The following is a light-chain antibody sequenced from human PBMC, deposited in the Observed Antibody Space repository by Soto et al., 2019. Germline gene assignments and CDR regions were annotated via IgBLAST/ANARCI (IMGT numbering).Light chain of an antibody. CDR3: QQRKNWPPIT. CDR1: QNVDKF. J-gene: IGKJ5*01. CDR2: DSS. Sequence: EIELTQSPATLSLSPVETATLSCRASQNVDKFLAWYQQRPGQPPRLLIFDSSNRATGVPVRFSGSGSGTVFTLTIGSLEPEDSAVYYCQQRKNWPPITFGQGTRLEI. V-gene: IGKV3-11*01.